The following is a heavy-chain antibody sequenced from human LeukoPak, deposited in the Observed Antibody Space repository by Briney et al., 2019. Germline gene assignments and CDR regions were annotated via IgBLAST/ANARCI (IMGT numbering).Heavy chain of an antibody. D-gene: IGHD1-14*01. V-gene: IGHV3-30*03. J-gene: IGHJ4*03. Sequence: PGGSLRLSCAASGFTFSSYGMHWVRQAPGKGLEWVAVISYDGSNKYYADSVKGRFTISRDNSKNTLYLQMNSLRAEDTAVYYCARITPRDWYFDYWGQGTTVTVSS. CDR1: GFTFSSYG. CDR2: ISYDGSNK. CDR3: ARITPRDWYFDY.